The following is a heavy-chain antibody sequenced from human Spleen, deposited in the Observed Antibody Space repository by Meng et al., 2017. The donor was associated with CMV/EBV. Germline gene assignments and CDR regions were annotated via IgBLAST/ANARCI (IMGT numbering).Heavy chain of an antibody. Sequence: WIRQHPGMRLEWIGYIHYSGSTYYNPSLKSRVSMSLDTSKNQFSLKLSSVTGADTARYYCARGLGYCSGGICYSFSPTMAEYTWFDPWGQGTLVTVSS. D-gene: IGHD2-15*01. CDR2: IHYSGST. CDR3: ARGLGYCSGGICYSFSPTMAEYTWFDP. J-gene: IGHJ5*02. V-gene: IGHV4-31*02.